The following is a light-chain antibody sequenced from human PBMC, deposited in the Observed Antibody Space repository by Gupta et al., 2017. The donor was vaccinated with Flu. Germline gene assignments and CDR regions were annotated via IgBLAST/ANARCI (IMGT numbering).Light chain of an antibody. CDR1: QGFRND. CDR3: LQRNSYPLT. Sequence: DIQMITSPSSLSASVGDRATIPCRASQGFRNDLGWFQQKPGKAPKRLIYAASSLQSGVPSRFSGSGSGTEFTLTISSLQPEDFAAYYCLQRNSYPLTFGGGTKVEIK. J-gene: IGKJ4*01. CDR2: AAS. V-gene: IGKV1-17*01.